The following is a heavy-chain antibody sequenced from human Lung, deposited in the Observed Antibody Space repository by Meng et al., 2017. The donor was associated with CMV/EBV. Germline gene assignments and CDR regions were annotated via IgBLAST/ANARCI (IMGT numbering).Heavy chain of an antibody. V-gene: IGHV4-31*03. CDR2: IYYSGST. CDR3: ARTNYGDYNWFDP. D-gene: IGHD4-17*01. Sequence: QGHLQEPGPGLVKPSQTLSLTCTVSGGSISSGGFYWSWIRQHPGKGLEWIGYIYYSGSTYYNPSLRSRVAISIDTSKNQFSLKLTSVTAADTAVYFCARTNYGDYNWFDPWGQGTLVTVSS. J-gene: IGHJ5*02. CDR1: GGSISSGGFY.